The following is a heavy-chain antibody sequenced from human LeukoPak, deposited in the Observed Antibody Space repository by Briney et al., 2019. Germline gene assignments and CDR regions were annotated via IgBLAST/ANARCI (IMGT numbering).Heavy chain of an antibody. V-gene: IGHV1-69*05. Sequence: SVKVSCKASGGTFISYAISWVRQAPGQGLEWMGGIIPIFGTANYAQKFQGRVTITTDESTSTAYMELSSLRSEDTAVYYCARYYYGSGSLDYWGQGTLVTVSS. D-gene: IGHD3-10*01. CDR3: ARYYYGSGSLDY. J-gene: IGHJ4*02. CDR1: GGTFISYA. CDR2: IIPIFGTA.